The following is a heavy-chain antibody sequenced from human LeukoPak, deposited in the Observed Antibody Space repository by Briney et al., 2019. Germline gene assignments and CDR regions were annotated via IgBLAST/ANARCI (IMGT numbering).Heavy chain of an antibody. V-gene: IGHV3-53*01. CDR1: GFTVSSNY. CDR3: ARIPKTTYFDY. CDR2: IYSGGNT. J-gene: IGHJ4*02. D-gene: IGHD4-17*01. Sequence: GGSLRLSCAASGFTVSSNYMSWVRQAPGKGLEWVSLIYSGGNTYYADSVKGRFTISRDNSENTLHLQMDSLRAEDTAVYYCARIPKTTYFDYWGQGTLVTVSS.